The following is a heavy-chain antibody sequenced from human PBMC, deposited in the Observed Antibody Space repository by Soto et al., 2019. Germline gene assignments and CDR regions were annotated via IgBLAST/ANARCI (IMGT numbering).Heavy chain of an antibody. V-gene: IGHV3-21*01. CDR3: ARDSRVRRRGIMRWSDGMEV. CDR1: RFTFSAFS. D-gene: IGHD3-10*01. CDR2: ISITGDYI. J-gene: IGHJ6*02. Sequence: GGSLRLSCVASRFTFSAFSMNWVRQAPGKGLEWVSSISITGDYIYYADSVMGRFTISRDNAKNSLYLKMNSLRGEDTAVYYCARDSRVRRRGIMRWSDGMEVWGQGTADSV.